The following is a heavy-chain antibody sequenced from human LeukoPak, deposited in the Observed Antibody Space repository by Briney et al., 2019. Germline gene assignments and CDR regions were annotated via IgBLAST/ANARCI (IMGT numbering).Heavy chain of an antibody. CDR1: GFTFNNYA. Sequence: GGSLRLSCAASGFTFNNYAMSWVRQAPGKGLEWVSAIGGGGCSTYYADSVKGRFTISRDNSKNTLYLQMNSLRGEDTAVYYCAKRGMTTIKEGFDYWGQGTLVTVSS. CDR3: AKRGMTTIKEGFDY. CDR2: IGGGGCST. D-gene: IGHD5-24*01. V-gene: IGHV3-23*01. J-gene: IGHJ4*02.